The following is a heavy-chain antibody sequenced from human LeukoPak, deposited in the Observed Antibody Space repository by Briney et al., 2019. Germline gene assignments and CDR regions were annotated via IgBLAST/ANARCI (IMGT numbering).Heavy chain of an antibody. J-gene: IGHJ3*02. V-gene: IGHV1-18*01. Sequence: ASVKVSCKASGYTFTSYGISWVRQAPGQGLEWMGWISAYNGNTNYAQKFQGRVTITADESTSTAYMELSSLRSEDTAVYYCARSSGYSSVGNAFDIWGQGTMVTVSS. D-gene: IGHD6-19*01. CDR3: ARSSGYSSVGNAFDI. CDR1: GYTFTSYG. CDR2: ISAYNGNT.